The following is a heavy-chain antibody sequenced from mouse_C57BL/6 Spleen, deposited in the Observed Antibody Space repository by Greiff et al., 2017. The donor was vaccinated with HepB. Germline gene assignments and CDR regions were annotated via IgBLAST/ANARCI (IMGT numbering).Heavy chain of an antibody. CDR3: ARHEDDGNYDYDGWFAY. Sequence: QVQLQQSGAELVKPGASVKLSCKASGYTFTEYTIHWVKQRSGQGLEWIGWFYPGSGSIKYNEKFKDKATLTADKSSSTVYMELSRLTSEDSAVYFWARHEDDGNYDYDGWFAYWGQGTLVTVSA. CDR2: FYPGSGSI. CDR1: GYTFTEYT. J-gene: IGHJ3*01. V-gene: IGHV1-62-2*01. D-gene: IGHD2-4*01.